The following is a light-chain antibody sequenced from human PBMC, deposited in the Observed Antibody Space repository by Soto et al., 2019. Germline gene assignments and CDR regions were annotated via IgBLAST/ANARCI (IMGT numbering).Light chain of an antibody. Sequence: EKEITQSPATLSLATGERVTLSCRASESVSTNLAWYQQKAGQAPRLLIYGASTRATGIPARFSGSGSGTDFTLTISSLQSEDFAVYYCQQYNSGPLTFGGGTKVE. V-gene: IGKV3-15*01. CDR2: GAS. CDR1: ESVSTN. J-gene: IGKJ4*01. CDR3: QQYNSGPLT.